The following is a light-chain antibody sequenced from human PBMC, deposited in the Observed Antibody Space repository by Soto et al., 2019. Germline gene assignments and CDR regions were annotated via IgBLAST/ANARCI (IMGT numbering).Light chain of an antibody. CDR3: QVWGTHTLRM. V-gene: IGLV4-69*01. CDR1: SGHSNYA. Sequence: QAVLTQSPSASASLGASVTLTCTLSSGHSNYAIAWHQQQAGKGPRYLMKVNSDGSHTKGDGIPDRFSGSSSGAERYLTIFSLQSDDEADYYCQVWGTHTLRMFGGGTKLTVL. CDR2: VNSDGSH. J-gene: IGLJ3*02.